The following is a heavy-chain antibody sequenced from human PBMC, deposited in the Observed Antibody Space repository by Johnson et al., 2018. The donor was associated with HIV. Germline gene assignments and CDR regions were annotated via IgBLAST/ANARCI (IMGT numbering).Heavy chain of an antibody. Sequence: VQLVESGGGVVKPGGSLRLSCAASGFTFDDYGMSWVRQAPGKGLEWVSGRNWNGGSTGYGDFVKGRFTISRDNSNNTLYLQMNSLRAEDPAVYYCARDYPDARSPRGAFDIWGQGTMVTVSS. CDR1: GFTFDDYG. D-gene: IGHD2-8*01. J-gene: IGHJ3*02. CDR2: RNWNGGST. CDR3: ARDYPDARSPRGAFDI. V-gene: IGHV3-20*04.